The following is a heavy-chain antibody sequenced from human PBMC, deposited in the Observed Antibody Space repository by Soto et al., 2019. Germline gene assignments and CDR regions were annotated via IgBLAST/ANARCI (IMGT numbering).Heavy chain of an antibody. J-gene: IGHJ5*02. CDR1: GGSISSGGYY. CDR2: IYYSGST. V-gene: IGHV4-31*03. CDR3: ARDQGYCSGGSCYQRAWFDP. D-gene: IGHD2-15*01. Sequence: SETLSLTCTVSGGSISSGGYYWSWIRQHPGKGLEWIGYIYYSGSTYYNPSLKSRVTISVDTSKNQFSLKLSSVTAADTAVYYCARDQGYCSGGSCYQRAWFDPWGQGPLVTSPQ.